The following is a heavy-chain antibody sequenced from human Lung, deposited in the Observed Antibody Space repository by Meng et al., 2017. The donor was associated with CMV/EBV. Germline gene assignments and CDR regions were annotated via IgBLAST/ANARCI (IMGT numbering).Heavy chain of an antibody. V-gene: IGHV3-7*01. J-gene: IGHJ6*02. Sequence: GGSXRLXCEVSGFTFSNYWMSWVRQAPGKGLEWVANIKQDGSEKNYVDSVRGRFTISRDNAKNSLWLHMNSLRAEDSAVYYCSSLSSNYGMDVWGQGTTVTVSS. CDR2: IKQDGSEK. CDR1: GFTFSNYW. CDR3: SSLSSNYGMDV.